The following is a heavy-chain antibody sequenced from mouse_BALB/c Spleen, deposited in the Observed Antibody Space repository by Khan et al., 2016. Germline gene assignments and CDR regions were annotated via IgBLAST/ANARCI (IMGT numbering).Heavy chain of an antibody. J-gene: IGHJ1*01. V-gene: IGHV3-8*02. CDR1: GDFITSGY. Sequence: EVQLQESGPSLVKPSQTLFLTCSVTGDFITSGYWNWIRKFPGNKLDYMGYISYSGGAYYNPSLKSRIYITRDTSKNQYYLQLNSVTTEDTATYYCARYRGDCYFDVWGAGTTVTVSS. CDR3: ARYRGDCYFDV. CDR2: ISYSGGA.